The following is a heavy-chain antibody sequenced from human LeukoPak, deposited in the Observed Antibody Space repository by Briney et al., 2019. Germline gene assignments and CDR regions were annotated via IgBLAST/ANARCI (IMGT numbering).Heavy chain of an antibody. D-gene: IGHD6-25*01. CDR3: ARLNRGINAAHFDY. Sequence: SQTLSLTCTVSGGSISSGDYYWSWIRQPPGKGLEWIAIISYSGSTYYNPSLKSRVTISVDTSKNQFSLKLSSVTAADTAVYYCARLNRGINAAHFDYWGQGTLVTVSS. CDR1: GGSISSGDYY. CDR2: ISYSGST. V-gene: IGHV4-30-2*03. J-gene: IGHJ4*02.